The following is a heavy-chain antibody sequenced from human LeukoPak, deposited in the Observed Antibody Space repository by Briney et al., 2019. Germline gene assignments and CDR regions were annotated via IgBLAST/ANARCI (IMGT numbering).Heavy chain of an antibody. CDR2: INHSGST. J-gene: IGHJ4*02. Sequence: SETLSLTCAVYGGSFSGYYWSWIRQPPGKGLEWIGEINHSGSTNYNPSLKSRVTISVDTSKNRFSLKLSSVTAADTAVYYCARFRVPLEDWGQGTLVTVSS. D-gene: IGHD2-2*01. CDR1: GGSFSGYY. CDR3: ARFRVPLED. V-gene: IGHV4-34*01.